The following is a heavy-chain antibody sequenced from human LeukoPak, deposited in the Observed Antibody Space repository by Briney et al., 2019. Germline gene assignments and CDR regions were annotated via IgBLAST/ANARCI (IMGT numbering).Heavy chain of an antibody. J-gene: IGHJ5*02. CDR2: INYSGST. CDR3: ARAPRYCTNGICYPRWFDP. V-gene: IGHV4-39*07. CDR1: GGSISSSSTY. Sequence: SENLSLTCTVSGGSISSSSTYWGWIRQPPGKGREWIGSINYSGSTYDNPSRGSRVTLSVDTSKNQFSLKLSSVTAADTAVYHCARAPRYCTNGICYPRWFDPWGQGTLVTVSS. D-gene: IGHD2-8*01.